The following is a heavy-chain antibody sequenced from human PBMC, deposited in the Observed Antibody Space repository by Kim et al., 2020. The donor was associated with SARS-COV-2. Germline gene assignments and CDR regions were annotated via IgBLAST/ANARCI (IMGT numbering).Heavy chain of an antibody. D-gene: IGHD2-2*01. CDR1: GGSISSSNW. V-gene: IGHV4-4*02. J-gene: IGHJ6*02. CDR3: AQLKVNRCSSTSCYSFGYYYGMDV. Sequence: SETLSLTCAVSGGSISSSNWWSWVRQPPGKGLEWIGEIYHSGSTNYNPSLKSRVTISVDKSKNQFSLKLSSVTAADTAVYYCAQLKVNRCSSTSCYSFGYYYGMDVWGQGTTVTVSS. CDR2: IYHSGST.